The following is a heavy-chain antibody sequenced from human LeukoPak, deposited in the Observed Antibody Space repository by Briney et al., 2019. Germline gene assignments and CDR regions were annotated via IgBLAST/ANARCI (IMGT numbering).Heavy chain of an antibody. Sequence: GGSLRLSCAASGFTFSSYAMSWVRQAPGKGLVWVSRIKSDGSATTYADFVKGRFTVSRDNAKNTLYLQMSSLRAEDTAMYFCARVGGRGSIGGDCWGQGTLVTVSS. CDR3: ARVGGRGSIGGDC. CDR1: GFTFSSYA. V-gene: IGHV3-74*03. CDR2: IKSDGSAT. J-gene: IGHJ4*02. D-gene: IGHD3-10*01.